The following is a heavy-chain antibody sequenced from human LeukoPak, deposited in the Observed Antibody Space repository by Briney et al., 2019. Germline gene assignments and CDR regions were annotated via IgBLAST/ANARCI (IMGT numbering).Heavy chain of an antibody. CDR3: ARDRAVAGTGFDY. V-gene: IGHV1-69*13. CDR2: IIPIFGTA. Sequence: AVKVSCKASGGTFSSYAICWGRQAPGPGLEWMGGIIPIFGTANYAQTFQGRVTITADESTSTDYMELSSLRSEDTAVYYCARDRAVAGTGFDYWGQGTLVTVSS. J-gene: IGHJ4*02. CDR1: GGTFSSYA. D-gene: IGHD6-19*01.